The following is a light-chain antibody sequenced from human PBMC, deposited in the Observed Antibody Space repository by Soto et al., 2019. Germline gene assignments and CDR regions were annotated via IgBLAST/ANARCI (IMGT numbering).Light chain of an antibody. V-gene: IGKV3-20*01. CDR3: QQYGHSLWT. J-gene: IGKJ1*01. Sequence: DIVLTQSPGTLSLSPGERASLSCRASQMFTSGHLAWYQQKPGQAPRLLIYGASSRATGIPDRFSGSGSGTDFTLTISRLEPEDYAVYYCQQYGHSLWTFGQGTKVEIK. CDR2: GAS. CDR1: QMFTSGH.